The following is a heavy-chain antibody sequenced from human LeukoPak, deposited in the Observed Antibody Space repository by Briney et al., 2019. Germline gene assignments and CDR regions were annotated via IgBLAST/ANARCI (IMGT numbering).Heavy chain of an antibody. V-gene: IGHV1-46*01. Sequence: GASVKVSCKASGYTFTSHYMHWVRQAPGQGLEWMGIINPSGGSTSYAQKFQGRVTMTRDTSTSTVYMELSSLRSEDTAVYYCARERGYYDSSGYYHINWFDPWGQGTLVTVSS. D-gene: IGHD3-22*01. CDR2: INPSGGST. CDR1: GYTFTSHY. CDR3: ARERGYYDSSGYYHINWFDP. J-gene: IGHJ5*02.